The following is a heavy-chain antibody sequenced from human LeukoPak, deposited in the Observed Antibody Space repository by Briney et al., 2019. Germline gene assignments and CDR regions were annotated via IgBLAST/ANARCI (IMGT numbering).Heavy chain of an antibody. D-gene: IGHD2-21*02. CDR1: GFTFSSYT. J-gene: IGHJ3*01. V-gene: IGHV3-21*01. CDR3: VAGDWGARDSFDL. Sequence: PGGSLRLSCAASGFTFSSYTMNWVRQAPGKGLEWVSSISSSSSCIYYADSVKGRFTISRDSAKNSLYLQMNSLRAEDTAVYYCVAGDWGARDSFDLWGRGTMVTVSS. CDR2: ISSSSSCI.